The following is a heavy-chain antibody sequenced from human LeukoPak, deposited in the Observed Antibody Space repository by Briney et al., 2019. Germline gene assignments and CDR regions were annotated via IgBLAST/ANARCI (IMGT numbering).Heavy chain of an antibody. D-gene: IGHD2-2*02. CDR2: ISYDGSNK. Sequence: GRSLRLSCAASGFTFSSYAMHWVRQAPGKGLEWVAVISYDGSNKYYADSVKGRFTISRDNSKNTLYLQMNSLRAEDTAVYYCARWEGALSAAAIRVFDYWGQGTLVTVSS. V-gene: IGHV3-30-3*01. J-gene: IGHJ4*02. CDR1: GFTFSSYA. CDR3: ARWEGALSAAAIRVFDY.